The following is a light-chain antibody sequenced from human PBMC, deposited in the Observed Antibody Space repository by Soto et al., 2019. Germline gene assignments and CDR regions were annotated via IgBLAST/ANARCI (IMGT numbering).Light chain of an antibody. CDR1: SSDVGGYNY. CDR2: EVS. Sequence: QSVLTQPASVSGSPGQSITISCAGTSSDVGGYNYVSWYQQHPGKAPKLMIYEVSNRPSGVSNRFSGSKSGNTASPTISGLQAEDEADYYCSSYTRSSTYVFGTGTKVTGL. J-gene: IGLJ1*01. V-gene: IGLV2-14*01. CDR3: SSYTRSSTYV.